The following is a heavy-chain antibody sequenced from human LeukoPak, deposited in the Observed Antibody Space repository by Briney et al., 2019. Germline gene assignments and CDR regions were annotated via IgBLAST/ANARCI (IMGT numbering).Heavy chain of an antibody. V-gene: IGHV1-69*05. D-gene: IGHD3-22*01. J-gene: IGHJ4*02. CDR2: IIPIFGTA. CDR1: GSTFSSYA. CDR3: ARDRGNYYDSSGYYYFDY. Sequence: SVKVSCKASGSTFSSYAISWVRQAPGQGLEWMGRIIPIFGTANYARKFQGRVTITTDESTSTAYMELSSLRSEDTAVYYCARDRGNYYDSSGYYYFDYWGQGTLVTVSS.